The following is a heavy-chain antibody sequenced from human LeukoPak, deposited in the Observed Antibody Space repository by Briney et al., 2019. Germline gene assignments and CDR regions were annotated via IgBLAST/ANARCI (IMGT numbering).Heavy chain of an antibody. J-gene: IGHJ4*02. CDR2: IGSGGSPI. CDR3: AKDSYSGYDWGLYYFDY. CDR1: GFTFSHFF. Sequence: GGSLRLSCAASGFTFSHFFMNWIRQAPGKGLECVSYIGSGGSPIYYADSVKGRFTISRDDAKNSLYLQMNSLRAEDTAVYYCAKDSYSGYDWGLYYFDYWGQGTLVTVSS. D-gene: IGHD5-12*01. V-gene: IGHV3-11*01.